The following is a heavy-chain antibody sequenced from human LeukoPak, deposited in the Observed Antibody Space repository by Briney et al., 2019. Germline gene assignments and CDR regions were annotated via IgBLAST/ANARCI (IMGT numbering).Heavy chain of an antibody. CDR1: RFTFSSYT. Sequence: GGSLRLSCADSRFTFSSYTMNWVRQAPGKGLEWVANIKQDASQYYVDSVRGRFIISRDNAKNSLSLQMNSLRLEDTAVYYCARGPDFGDRLDYFDYWGQGTLATVTS. D-gene: IGHD4-17*01. V-gene: IGHV3-7*01. CDR2: IKQDASQ. CDR3: ARGPDFGDRLDYFDY. J-gene: IGHJ4*02.